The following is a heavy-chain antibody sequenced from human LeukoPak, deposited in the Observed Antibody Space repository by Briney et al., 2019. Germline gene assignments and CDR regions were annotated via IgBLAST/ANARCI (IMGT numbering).Heavy chain of an antibody. J-gene: IGHJ4*02. CDR3: ARESYSSSWYADY. Sequence: SETLSLTCAVSGGSISSSNWWSWVRQPPGKGLEWIGEIYHSGSTNYNPSLKSRVTISLDTSKNQFSLKLSSVTAADTAVYYCARESYSSSWYADYWGQGTLVTVSS. CDR1: GGSISSSNW. V-gene: IGHV4-4*02. D-gene: IGHD6-13*01. CDR2: IYHSGST.